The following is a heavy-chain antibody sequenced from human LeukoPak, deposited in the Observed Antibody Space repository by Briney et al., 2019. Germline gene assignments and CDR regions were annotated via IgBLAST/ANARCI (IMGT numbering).Heavy chain of an antibody. CDR3: AKWSESGHAFDI. CDR2: VHYSGSS. V-gene: IGHV4-59*01. J-gene: IGHJ3*02. D-gene: IGHD2-15*01. CDR1: GDPISSYY. Sequence: SETLSLTCTVSGDPISSYYWNWIRQPPGKGLEWIGYVHYSGSSNYNPSLKSRVTMSVDTSKNQFSLNLNSVTAADTAVYYCAKWSESGHAFDIWGQGTMVTVSS.